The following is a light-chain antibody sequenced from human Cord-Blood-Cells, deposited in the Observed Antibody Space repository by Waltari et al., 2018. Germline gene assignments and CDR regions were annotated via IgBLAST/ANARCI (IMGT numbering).Light chain of an antibody. CDR2: GAS. Sequence: EIVMTQSPDTLSVSPRARATLPCRASQSVSSNLTWYQQKPGQAPRLLIYGASTMATGIPARFSGSGSGTDFTLTISSLQSEDFAVYYCQQYNNWPWTFGQGTKVEIK. CDR1: QSVSSN. CDR3: QQYNNWPWT. J-gene: IGKJ1*01. V-gene: IGKV3-15*01.